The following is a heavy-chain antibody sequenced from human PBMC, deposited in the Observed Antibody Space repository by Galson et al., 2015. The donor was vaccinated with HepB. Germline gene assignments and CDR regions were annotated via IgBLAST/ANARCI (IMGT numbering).Heavy chain of an antibody. V-gene: IGHV3-7*01. CDR1: GFTFINYH. J-gene: IGHJ4*02. CDR2: IKQDGSEQ. Sequence: SLRLSCAASGFTFINYHMSWVRQAPGKGLEWVANIKQDGSEQDYVDSVKGRFTISRDNAKNSLYLEMNSLRAEDTAVYYCARDKQVGATYLDYWGQGTLVTVSS. D-gene: IGHD1-26*01. CDR3: ARDKQVGATYLDY.